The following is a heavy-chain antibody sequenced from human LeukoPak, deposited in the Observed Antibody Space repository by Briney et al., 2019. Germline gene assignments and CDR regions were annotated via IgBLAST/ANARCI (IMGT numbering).Heavy chain of an antibody. Sequence: GGSLRLSCAASGFTFSSYEMNWVRQAPGKGLEWVSYISSSGSTIYYADSVKGRFTISRDNAKNSLYLQMNSLRAEDTAVYYCARAVPSSSWYGHYYYGMDVWGKGTTVTVSS. CDR2: ISSSGSTI. D-gene: IGHD6-13*01. CDR1: GFTFSSYE. J-gene: IGHJ6*04. V-gene: IGHV3-48*03. CDR3: ARAVPSSSWYGHYYYGMDV.